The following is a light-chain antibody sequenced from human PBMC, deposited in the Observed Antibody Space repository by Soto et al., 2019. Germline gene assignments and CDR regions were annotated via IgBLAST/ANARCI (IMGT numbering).Light chain of an antibody. CDR2: EAS. CDR1: STDFVSYNR. V-gene: IGLV2-18*01. Sequence: QSALTQPPSVSGSPGQSVTISCTGTSTDFVSYNRVSWYQQPPGTAPKLIIYEASNRPSGVPDRFSGSKSGNTASLTISGLQAADEADYYCSLYTSENTYVFGPGTKV. J-gene: IGLJ1*01. CDR3: SLYTSENTYV.